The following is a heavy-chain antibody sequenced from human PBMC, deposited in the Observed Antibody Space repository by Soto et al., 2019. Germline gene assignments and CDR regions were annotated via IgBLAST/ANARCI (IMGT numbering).Heavy chain of an antibody. CDR2: ISSSSSYI. CDR1: GFTFSSYS. D-gene: IGHD3-10*01. V-gene: IGHV3-21*01. CDR3: ARGSDITMVRGASFDY. J-gene: IGHJ4*02. Sequence: GGSLRLSCAASGFTFSSYSMNWARQAPGKGLEWVSSISSSSSYIYYADSVKGRFTISRDNAKNSLYLQMNSLRAEDTAVYYCARGSDITMVRGASFDYWGQGTLVTVSS.